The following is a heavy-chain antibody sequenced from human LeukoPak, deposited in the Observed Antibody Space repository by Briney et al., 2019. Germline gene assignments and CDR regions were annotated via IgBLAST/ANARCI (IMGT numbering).Heavy chain of an antibody. J-gene: IGHJ4*02. V-gene: IGHV4-4*07. CDR1: GGSISNYY. CDR3: ARDSMTTVITPESDF. D-gene: IGHD4-23*01. Sequence: SETLSLTCTVSGGSISNYYWSWIRQPAGKGLEWIGRISTSGSSNYNPSLKSRVTMSVDTSKNQFSLNLSSVTAADTAVYYCARDSMTTVITPESDFWGQGTLVTVSS. CDR2: ISTSGSS.